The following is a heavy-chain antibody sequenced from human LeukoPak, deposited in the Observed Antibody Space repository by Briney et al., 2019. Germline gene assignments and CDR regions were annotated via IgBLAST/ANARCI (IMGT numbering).Heavy chain of an antibody. V-gene: IGHV1-18*01. D-gene: IGHD3-10*01. CDR1: GYTFTSYG. CDR3: ARDYYGSGSYSPADY. CDR2: ISAYNGNT. Sequence: ASVKVSFTASGYTFTSYGISWVRQPPGQGLEWMGWISAYNGNTNYAQKLQGRVTMTTDTSTSTAYMELRSLRSDDTAVYYCARDYYGSGSYSPADYWGQGTLVTVSS. J-gene: IGHJ4*02.